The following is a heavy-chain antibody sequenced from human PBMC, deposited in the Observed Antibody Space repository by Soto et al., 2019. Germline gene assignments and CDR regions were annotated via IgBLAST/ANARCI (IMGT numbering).Heavy chain of an antibody. J-gene: IGHJ6*03. CDR3: AREPLVVGYYYYMDV. D-gene: IGHD2-2*03. V-gene: IGHV3-21*06. Sequence: EVQLVESGGGLVKPGGSLRLSCEASGFTFSSYSMNWVRQAPGKGLEWVSSISYRSDYIYADSVKGRFTISRDNAKNSLYLQMNSLRAEDTAVYFCAREPLVVGYYYYMDVWGKGTTVTVSS. CDR1: GFTFSSYS. CDR2: ISYRSDYI.